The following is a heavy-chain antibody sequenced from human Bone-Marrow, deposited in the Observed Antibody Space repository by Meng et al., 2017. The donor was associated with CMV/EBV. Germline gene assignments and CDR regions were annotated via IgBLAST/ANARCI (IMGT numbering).Heavy chain of an antibody. J-gene: IGHJ4*02. V-gene: IGHV1-46*01. CDR2: INPSGGST. D-gene: IGHD2-2*02. CDR3: ARDLGYCSSTSCYNGWMGY. CDR1: GYTFTSYY. Sequence: GESLKVSCKASGYTFTSYYMHWVRQAPGQGLEWMGIINPSGGSTSYAQKFQGRVTMTRDTSTSTVYMELSSLRSEDTAVYYCARDLGYCSSTSCYNGWMGYWGQGTLVTVSS.